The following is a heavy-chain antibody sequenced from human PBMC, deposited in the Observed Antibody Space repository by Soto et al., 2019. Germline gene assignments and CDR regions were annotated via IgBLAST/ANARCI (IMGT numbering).Heavy chain of an antibody. CDR2: ISYDGTNK. D-gene: IGHD3-9*01. CDR3: AKVHDILTFNYYYYYMDV. V-gene: IGHV3-30*18. CDR1: GFTFSSYG. J-gene: IGHJ6*03. Sequence: GGSLRLSCAASGFTFSSYGIHWVRQAPGKGLEWVAVISYDGTNKYYADSVKGRFTISRDNSKNTLYLQMNSLRAEDTAVYYCAKVHDILTFNYYYYYMDVWGKGTTVTVSS.